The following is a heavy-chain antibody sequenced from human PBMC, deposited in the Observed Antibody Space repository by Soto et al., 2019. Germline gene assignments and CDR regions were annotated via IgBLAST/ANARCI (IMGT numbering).Heavy chain of an antibody. D-gene: IGHD3-10*01. J-gene: IGHJ4*02. Sequence: ETLSLTCTVSGGSVSTYYWSWIRQPPGKELEWIGYMYYSGSSNYNPSLKSRVTISIDTSKNQFSLRPTSVTAADTAVYYCARDLGGRADYWGQGILVTVSS. V-gene: IGHV4-59*02. CDR3: ARDLGGRADY. CDR1: GGSVSTYY. CDR2: MYYSGSS.